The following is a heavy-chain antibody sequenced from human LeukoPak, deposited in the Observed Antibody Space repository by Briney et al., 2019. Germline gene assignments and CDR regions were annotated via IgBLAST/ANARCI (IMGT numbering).Heavy chain of an antibody. Sequence: GGSLRLSCEVSGFPVRSRHMTWVRQPPGKGLECVAVIYGGGTTYHIDSVKGRFTISRDISKSTMYLEMNNLRVEDTAIYYCASLEGGPSDGRWGQGTLVTVSS. V-gene: IGHV3-53*01. J-gene: IGHJ4*02. D-gene: IGHD3-3*01. CDR3: ASLEGGPSDGR. CDR1: GFPVRSRH. CDR2: IYGGGTT.